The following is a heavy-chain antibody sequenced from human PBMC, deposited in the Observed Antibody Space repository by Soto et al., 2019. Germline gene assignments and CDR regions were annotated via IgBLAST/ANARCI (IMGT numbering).Heavy chain of an antibody. V-gene: IGHV3-74*01. CDR3: ARGPRVSSTGTGAH. D-gene: IGHD1-1*01. J-gene: IGHJ4*02. Sequence: PGGSLRLSCAVSGFPFSAYWMHWVRPVPGKGLTWVSRISDDGSTATYADSVKGRFVISRDNAKNSLYLEMNTLRADDSGLYYCARGPRVSSTGTGAHWGRGTLVTVSS. CDR2: ISDDGSTA. CDR1: GFPFSAYW.